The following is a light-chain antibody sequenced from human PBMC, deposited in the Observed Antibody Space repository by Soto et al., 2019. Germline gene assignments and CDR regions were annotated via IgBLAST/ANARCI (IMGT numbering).Light chain of an antibody. CDR1: QSVSSNY. CDR2: GAS. Sequence: EIVLTQSPGTLSLSPGERATHSCRASQSVSSNYLAWFQQKPGQAPRPLIYGASSRATGIPDRFSGSGSGTEFTLTITRLEPEDFAMYYCQHYGSSPYTFGQGTKLEIK. J-gene: IGKJ2*01. CDR3: QHYGSSPYT. V-gene: IGKV3-20*01.